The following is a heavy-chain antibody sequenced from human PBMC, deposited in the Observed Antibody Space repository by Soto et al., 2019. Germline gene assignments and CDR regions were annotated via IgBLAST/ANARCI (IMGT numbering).Heavy chain of an antibody. CDR3: ARALREGLPIYYFDS. V-gene: IGHV2-26*01. D-gene: IGHD1-26*01. CDR2: IFWNDER. Sequence: QVTLKESGPVLVKPTETLTLTCTVSGFSLSKARMGVSWIRQPPGKALEWLVHIFWNDERSYNTSLKSRLTISRDTSKSQVVLTMTNVDPVDPATYFCARALREGLPIYYFDSWGQGTLVTVSS. J-gene: IGHJ4*02. CDR1: GFSLSKARMG.